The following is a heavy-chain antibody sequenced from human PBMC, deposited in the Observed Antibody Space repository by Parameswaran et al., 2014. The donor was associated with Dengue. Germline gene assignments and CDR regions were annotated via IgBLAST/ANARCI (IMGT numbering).Heavy chain of an antibody. Sequence: WVRQAPGQGLEWMGWISAYNGNTNYAQKLQGRVTMTTDTSTSTAYMELRSLRSDDTAVYYCARAVLGYCSSTSCYGLDFDYWAREPGHRLL. J-gene: IGHJ4*02. D-gene: IGHD2-2*01. V-gene: IGHV1-18*01. CDR2: ISAYNGNT. CDR3: ARAVLGYCSSTSCYGLDFDY.